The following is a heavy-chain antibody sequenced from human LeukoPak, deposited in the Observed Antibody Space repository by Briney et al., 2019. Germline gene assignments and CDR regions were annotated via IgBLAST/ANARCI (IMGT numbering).Heavy chain of an antibody. CDR3: ARGYCSSTSCQYYFDN. D-gene: IGHD2-2*01. Sequence: ASVKVSCKASGYTITNYAIHWVRQAPGQRLEWMGWINAGNGDTKYSQKFQGRVTITRDTSASTAYMELSSLRSEDTAVYSCARGYCSSTSCQYYFDNWGQGTPVTVSS. CDR2: INAGNGDT. V-gene: IGHV1-3*01. J-gene: IGHJ4*02. CDR1: GYTITNYA.